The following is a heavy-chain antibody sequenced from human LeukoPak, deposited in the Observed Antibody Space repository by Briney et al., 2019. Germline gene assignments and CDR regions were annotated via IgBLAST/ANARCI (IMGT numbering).Heavy chain of an antibody. CDR3: ARGRREVINYYDSSDFYYFDY. CDR2: IYYSGST. V-gene: IGHV4-59*12. CDR1: GGSISSYY. J-gene: IGHJ4*02. D-gene: IGHD3-22*01. Sequence: SETLSLTCTVSGGSISSYYWSWIRQPPGKGLEWIGYIYYSGSTNYNPSLKSRVTISVDTSKNQFSLQLNSVTPEDTAVYYCARGRREVINYYDSSDFYYFDYWGQGTPVTVSS.